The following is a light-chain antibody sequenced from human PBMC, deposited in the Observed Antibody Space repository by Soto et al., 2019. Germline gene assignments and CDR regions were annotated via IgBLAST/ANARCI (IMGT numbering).Light chain of an antibody. CDR1: KLGDKY. CDR3: QAWDSSTVV. Sequence: SYELTQPASVSVSAGQTASITCSGDKLGDKYACWYQQKPGQSPVLVIYQDSKRPSGIPERFSGSNSGNTATLTISGTQAMDEADYYCQAWDSSTVVFGGGTKLTV. CDR2: QDS. V-gene: IGLV3-1*01. J-gene: IGLJ2*01.